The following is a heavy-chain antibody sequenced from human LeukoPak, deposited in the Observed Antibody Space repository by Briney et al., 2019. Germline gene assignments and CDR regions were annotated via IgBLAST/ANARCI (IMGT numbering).Heavy chain of an antibody. CDR3: AKDAWIQLSLPGHFDY. J-gene: IGHJ4*02. V-gene: IGHV3-30*02. CDR2: IRYDGSNK. Sequence: GGSLRPSCAASGFTFSSYGMHWVRQAPGKGLEWVAFIRYDGSNKYYADSVKGRFTISRDNSKNTLYLQMNSLRAEDTAVYYCAKDAWIQLSLPGHFDYWGQGTLVTVSS. CDR1: GFTFSSYG. D-gene: IGHD5-18*01.